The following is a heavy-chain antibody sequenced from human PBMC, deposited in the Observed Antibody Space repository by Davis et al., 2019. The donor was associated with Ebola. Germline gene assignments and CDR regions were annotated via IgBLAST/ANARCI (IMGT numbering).Heavy chain of an antibody. CDR1: GFVFSDHY. J-gene: IGHJ4*02. CDR3: AREVESDHDFADF. CDR2: ITSDGTTP. V-gene: IGHV3-11*04. Sequence: GGSLRLSCAASGFVFSDHYMNWIRQTPGKGLEWIAYITSDGTTPTYADSVRGRFTIYRDNAKNSLYLQMNNLRAEDSALYFCAREVESDHDFADFWGQGTLVTVSS. D-gene: IGHD3-3*01.